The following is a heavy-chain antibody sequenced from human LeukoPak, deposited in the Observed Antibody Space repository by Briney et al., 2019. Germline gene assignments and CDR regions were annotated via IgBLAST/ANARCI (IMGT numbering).Heavy chain of an antibody. V-gene: IGHV3-23*01. CDR2: ISASGGST. Sequence: QPGGSLRLSCAASGFTFSSYVMSWVRQAPGKGLEWVSAISASGGSTYYADSVKDRFTISRDNSKNTLYLQMNSLRAEDTAVYYCAKGYPYMVPGGAPDSSYYFDYWGQGTLVTVSS. D-gene: IGHD4/OR15-4a*01. CDR1: GFTFSSYV. CDR3: AKGYPYMVPGGAPDSSYYFDY. J-gene: IGHJ4*02.